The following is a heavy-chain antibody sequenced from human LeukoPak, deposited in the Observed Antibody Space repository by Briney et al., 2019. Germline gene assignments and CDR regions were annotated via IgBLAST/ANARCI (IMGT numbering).Heavy chain of an antibody. V-gene: IGHV4-39*07. CDR1: GGSISSSSYY. J-gene: IGHJ4*02. Sequence: SETLSLTCTVSGGSISSSSYYWGWIRQPPGKGLEWIGSIYYSGTTYYNPSLKSRVTISVDTSKNQFSLKLSSVAAADTAVYYCVRDLVVYGNIDYWGQGTLVTVSS. CDR2: IYYSGTT. D-gene: IGHD2-8*02. CDR3: VRDLVVYGNIDY.